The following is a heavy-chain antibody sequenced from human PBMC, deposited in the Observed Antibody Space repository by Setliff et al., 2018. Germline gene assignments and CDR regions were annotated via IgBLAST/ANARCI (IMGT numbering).Heavy chain of an antibody. CDR2: IYFGGNT. D-gene: IGHD1-26*01. CDR1: GGSISDNGYF. Sequence: PSETLSLTCTVPGGSISDNGYFWGWVRQPPGKGLEWIGNIYFGGNTYFNPPFKSRVTLSIDTSNSQFSLKLSSVTAAATAIYYCARDASASAGRNSFDIWGQVTMVTVSS. V-gene: IGHV4-39*07. CDR3: ARDASASAGRNSFDI. J-gene: IGHJ3*02.